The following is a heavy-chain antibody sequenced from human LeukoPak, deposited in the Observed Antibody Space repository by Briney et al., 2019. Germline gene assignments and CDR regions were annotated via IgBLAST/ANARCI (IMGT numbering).Heavy chain of an antibody. V-gene: IGHV4-59*02. CDR1: GGSVSSYY. Sequence: SETLSLTCTVPGGSVSSYYWNWIRQLPGKGLEWIGNIYYSGGTNYNPSLKTRVTISLDTSKNQFSLKLSSVTAADTAVYYCARDWELGYWGQGTLVTVSS. J-gene: IGHJ4*02. CDR2: IYYSGGT. CDR3: ARDWELGY. D-gene: IGHD1-26*01.